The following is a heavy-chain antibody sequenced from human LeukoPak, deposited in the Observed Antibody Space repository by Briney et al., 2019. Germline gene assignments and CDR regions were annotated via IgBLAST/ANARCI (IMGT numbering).Heavy chain of an antibody. CDR3: AKDRSGK. Sequence: GGSLRLSCAASGFSFSNYWIHWVRQAPGKGLVWVSRISSDGNSTNYADSVKGRFTISRDNAKNTLYLQTNSLRAEDTAVYYCAKDRSGKWGQGTLVTVSS. CDR2: ISSDGNST. J-gene: IGHJ4*02. CDR1: GFSFSNYW. V-gene: IGHV3-74*01.